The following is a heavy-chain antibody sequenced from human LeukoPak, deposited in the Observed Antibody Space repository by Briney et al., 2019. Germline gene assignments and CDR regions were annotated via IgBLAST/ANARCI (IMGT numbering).Heavy chain of an antibody. V-gene: IGHV4-39*07. Sequence: SETLSLTCTVSGGSISSNTCYWGWIRQPPGKGLEWIGTICSSGSTYYNPSHKSRLTISVDTSKNQFSLKLSSVTAADTAIYYCVKDRGSHVTDYWGQGTLVTVSS. J-gene: IGHJ4*02. D-gene: IGHD1-26*01. CDR3: VKDRGSHVTDY. CDR1: GGSISSNTCY. CDR2: ICSSGST.